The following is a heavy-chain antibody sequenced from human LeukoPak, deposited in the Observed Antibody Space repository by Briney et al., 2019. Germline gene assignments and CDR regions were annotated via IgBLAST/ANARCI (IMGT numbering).Heavy chain of an antibody. J-gene: IGHJ4*02. CDR1: GFTFSSYS. D-gene: IGHD1-26*01. CDR2: ISSSSSYI. CDR3: AGWPSVGSQIDY. Sequence: PGGSLRLSCAASGFTFSSYSMNWVRQAPGKGLEWVSSISSSSSYIYYADSVKGRFTISRDNAKNSLYLQMNSLRAEDTAVYYCAGWPSVGSQIDYWGQGTLVTVSS. V-gene: IGHV3-21*01.